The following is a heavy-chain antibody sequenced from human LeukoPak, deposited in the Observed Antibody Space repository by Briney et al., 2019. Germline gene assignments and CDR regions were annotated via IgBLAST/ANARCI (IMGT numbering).Heavy chain of an antibody. CDR3: AGSMGKDYFDY. CDR1: GGSISSYY. V-gene: IGHV4-59*01. D-gene: IGHD7-27*01. J-gene: IGHJ4*02. Sequence: PSETLSLTCTVSGGSISSYYWSWIRQPPGKGLEWIGYIYYSGSTNYNPSLKSRVTISVDTSKNQFSLKLSSVTAADTAVYYCAGSMGKDYFDYWGQGTLVTVSS. CDR2: IYYSGST.